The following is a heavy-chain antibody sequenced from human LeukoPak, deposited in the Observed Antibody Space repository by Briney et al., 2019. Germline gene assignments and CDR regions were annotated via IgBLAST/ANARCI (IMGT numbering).Heavy chain of an antibody. D-gene: IGHD1-1*01. Sequence: GGSLRLSCAASGFTFSSIAMTWVRQPPGKGLEWFSTIRSNGDTTYNADSVKGRFTISRDNSKNTLYLQLNSLRVEDTAIYYCAKGQELDDGVFDSWGQGTLVTVSS. CDR1: GFTFSSIA. V-gene: IGHV3-23*01. CDR2: IRSNGDTT. CDR3: AKGQELDDGVFDS. J-gene: IGHJ4*02.